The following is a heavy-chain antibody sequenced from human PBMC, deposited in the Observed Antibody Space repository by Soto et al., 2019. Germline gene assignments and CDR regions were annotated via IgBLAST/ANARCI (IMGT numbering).Heavy chain of an antibody. D-gene: IGHD3-10*01. J-gene: IGHJ6*02. Sequence: EVQLVESGGGLVKPGGSLRLSCAASGFTFSSYSMNWVRQAPGKGLEWVSSISSSSSYIYYADSVKGRFTISRDNAKNSLYLQMNSLRAEDTAVYYCARDHPRYGSGSYGLDYYYGMDVWGQGTTVTVSS. CDR3: ARDHPRYGSGSYGLDYYYGMDV. V-gene: IGHV3-21*01. CDR1: GFTFSSYS. CDR2: ISSSSSYI.